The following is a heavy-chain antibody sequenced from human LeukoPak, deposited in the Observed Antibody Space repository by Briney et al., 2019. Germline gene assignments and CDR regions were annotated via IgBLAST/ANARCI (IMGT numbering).Heavy chain of an antibody. CDR2: ISSSGSTT. CDR3: ARPSVAGTYGYYYGMDV. Sequence: GGSLRLSCAAYGFTFSSYEMNWVRQAPGKVLEWVSYISSSGSTTYYADSVKGRFTISRDNAKNSLYLQMNSLRAEDTAVYYCARPSVAGTYGYYYGMDVWGKGTTVTVTS. V-gene: IGHV3-48*03. J-gene: IGHJ6*04. CDR1: GFTFSSYE. D-gene: IGHD6-19*01.